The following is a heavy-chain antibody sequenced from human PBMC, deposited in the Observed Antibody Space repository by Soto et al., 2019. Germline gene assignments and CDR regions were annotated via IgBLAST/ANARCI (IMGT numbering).Heavy chain of an antibody. CDR1: GYTFTSYD. V-gene: IGHV1-8*01. Sequence: ASVKVSCKASGYTFTSYDINWVRQATGQGLEWMGWMNPNSGNTGYAQKFQGRVTMTRNTSISTAYMELSSLRSEDTAVYYCARGHPRCTMVREKGYYMDFWGKGSSVTVYS. CDR2: MNPNSGNT. J-gene: IGHJ6*03. D-gene: IGHD3-10*01. CDR3: ARGHPRCTMVREKGYYMDF.